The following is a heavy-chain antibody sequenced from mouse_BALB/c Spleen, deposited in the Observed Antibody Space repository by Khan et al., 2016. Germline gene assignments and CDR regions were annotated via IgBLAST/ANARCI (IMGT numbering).Heavy chain of an antibody. D-gene: IGHD1-1*01. CDR2: ISNGGDNT. Sequence: EVELVESGGGLVQPGGSLKLSCATSGFTFSDYYMYWVRQTPEKRLEWVAYISNGGDNTYYPDTVKGRFTISRENAKNILYLQMHRLKSEDTAMDYCARHLRDYGSPGSFDVWGAGTTVTVSS. CDR3: ARHLRDYGSPGSFDV. J-gene: IGHJ1*01. CDR1: GFTFSDYY. V-gene: IGHV5-12*02.